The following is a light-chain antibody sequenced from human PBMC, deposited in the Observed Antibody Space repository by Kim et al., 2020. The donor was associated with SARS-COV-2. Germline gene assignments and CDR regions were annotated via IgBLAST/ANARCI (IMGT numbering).Light chain of an antibody. CDR1: SGHSDYA. J-gene: IGLJ3*02. CDR3: QTWGSGIRV. CDR2: LTSDGSH. Sequence: ASDKLTCTMSSGHSDYAIAWLQQQPGKGARYLLKLTSDGSHIKGDGIPDRFSGSSSGAERSLTISSLQSEDEADYYCQTWGSGIRVFGGGTKLTVL. V-gene: IGLV4-69*01.